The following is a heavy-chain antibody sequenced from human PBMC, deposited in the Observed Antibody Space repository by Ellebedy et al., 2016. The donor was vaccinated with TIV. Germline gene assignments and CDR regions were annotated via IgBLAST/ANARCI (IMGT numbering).Heavy chain of an antibody. D-gene: IGHD2/OR15-2a*01. CDR2: IYPDSRT. V-gene: IGHV3-66*01. Sequence: GESLKISCAVSGGSVSSDFMSWVRQAPGKGPAWVSIIYPDSRTFYADSLKDRFTISRDTSKNTVYLQMNSLRAEDTALYFCARDNRPNIGNLWGQGTLVTVSS. CDR3: ARDNRPNIGNL. J-gene: IGHJ5*02. CDR1: GGSVSSDF.